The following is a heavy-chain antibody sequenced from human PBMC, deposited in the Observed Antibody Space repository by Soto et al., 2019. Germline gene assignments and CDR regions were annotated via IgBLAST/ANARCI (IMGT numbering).Heavy chain of an antibody. D-gene: IGHD3-10*01. CDR3: ARGAGGGSGSYYWFDP. J-gene: IGHJ5*02. CDR2: IYHSGST. CDR1: GGSISSGGYY. Sequence: TLSLTCTVSGGSISSGGYYWSWIRQHPGKGLEWIGEIYHSGSTNYNPSLKSRVTISVDKSKNQFSLKLSSVTAADTAVYYCARGAGGGSGSYYWFDPWGQGTLVTVSS. V-gene: IGHV4-31*03.